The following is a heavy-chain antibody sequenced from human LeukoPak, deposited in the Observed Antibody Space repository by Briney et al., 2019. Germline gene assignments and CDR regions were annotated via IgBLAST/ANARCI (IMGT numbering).Heavy chain of an antibody. V-gene: IGHV1-2*04. CDR3: AREKPIAVAGRAPYYYYYYGMDV. J-gene: IGHJ6*02. D-gene: IGHD6-19*01. CDR1: GYTFTGYY. CDR2: INPNSGGT. Sequence: ASVKVSCKASGYTFTGYYMHWVRQAPGQGLEWMGWINPNSGGTNYAQKFQGWVTMTRDTSISTAYMELSRLRSDDTAVYYCAREKPIAVAGRAPYYYYYYGMDVWGQGTLVTVSS.